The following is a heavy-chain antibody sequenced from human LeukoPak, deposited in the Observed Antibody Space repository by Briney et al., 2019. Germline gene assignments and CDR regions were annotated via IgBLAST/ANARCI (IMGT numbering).Heavy chain of an antibody. CDR2: ISSSGSTI. CDR3: ARASPADFNL. CDR1: GFTFSGYT. J-gene: IGHJ2*01. Sequence: GGSLSLSWAASGFTFSGYTRTWVRQPPGRGLEWVSYISSSGSTIYYADSVEGQFTISRDNAKNSLYLQMNSLRDDDTAVYYCARASPADFNLWGRGTLVTVSS. V-gene: IGHV3-48*02.